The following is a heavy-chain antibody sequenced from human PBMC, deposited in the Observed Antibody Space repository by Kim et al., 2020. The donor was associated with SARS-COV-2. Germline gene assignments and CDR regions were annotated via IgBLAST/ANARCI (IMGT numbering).Heavy chain of an antibody. V-gene: IGHV3-21*01. CDR3: ARNFVDIVATGPVDAFDI. CDR1: GFTFSSYS. J-gene: IGHJ3*02. Sequence: GGSLRLSCAASGFTFSSYSMNWVRQAPGKGLEWVSSISSSSSYIYYADSVKGRFTISRDNAKNSLYLQMNSLRAEDTALYYCARNFVDIVATGPVDAFDIWGQGTMVTVSS. CDR2: ISSSSSYI. D-gene: IGHD5-12*01.